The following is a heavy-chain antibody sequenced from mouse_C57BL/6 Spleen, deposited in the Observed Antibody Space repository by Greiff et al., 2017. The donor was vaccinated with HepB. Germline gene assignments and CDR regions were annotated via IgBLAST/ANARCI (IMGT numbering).Heavy chain of an antibody. D-gene: IGHD2-12*01. CDR2: ISSGSSTI. V-gene: IGHV5-17*01. CDR3: ARDDGNFDY. Sequence: EVKVEESGGGLVKPGGSLKLSCAASGFTFSDYGMHWVRQAPEKGLEWVAYISSGSSTIYYADTVKGRFTISRDNAKNTLFLQMTSLRSEDTAMYYCARDDGNFDYWGQGTTLTVSS. CDR1: GFTFSDYG. J-gene: IGHJ2*01.